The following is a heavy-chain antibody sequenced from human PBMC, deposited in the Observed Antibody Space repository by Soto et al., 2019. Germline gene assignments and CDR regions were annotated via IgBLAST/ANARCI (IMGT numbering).Heavy chain of an antibody. CDR2: IIPILGIA. D-gene: IGHD6-19*01. CDR3: ASSTDIGYSSGWSYFDY. Sequence: ASVKVSCKASGGTFSSYAISWVRQAPGQGLEWMGGIIPILGIANYAQKFQGRVTITADKSTSTAYMELSSLRSEDTAVYYCASSTDIGYSSGWSYFDYWGQGTLVTVSS. CDR1: GGTFSSYA. J-gene: IGHJ4*02. V-gene: IGHV1-69*10.